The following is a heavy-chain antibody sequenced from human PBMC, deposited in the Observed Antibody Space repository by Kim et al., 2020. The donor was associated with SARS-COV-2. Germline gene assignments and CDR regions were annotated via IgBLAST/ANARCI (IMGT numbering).Heavy chain of an antibody. D-gene: IGHD2-21*02. CDR2: IYYSGST. J-gene: IGHJ6*02. V-gene: IGHV4-39*07. CDR3: ARESEPLLSYYYGMDV. Sequence: SETLSLTCTVSGGSISSSSYYWGWIRQPPGKGLEWIGSIYYSGSTYCNPSLKSRVTISVDTSKNQFSLKLSSVTAADTAVYYCARESEPLLSYYYGMDVCGQGTTVTVSS. CDR1: GGSISSSSYY.